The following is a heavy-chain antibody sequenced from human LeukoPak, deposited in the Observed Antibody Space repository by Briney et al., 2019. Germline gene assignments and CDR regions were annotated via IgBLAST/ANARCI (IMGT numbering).Heavy chain of an antibody. V-gene: IGHV3-33*08. Sequence: GGSLRLSCAASGFTFSDYFMSWVRQAPGKGLEWVAFIWFDGSNKHYADSVKGRFTISRDNSEDTLYLQMNSLRAEDTAVYYCVRDPSGSGFAFDSWGQGALVTVSS. CDR3: VRDPSGSGFAFDS. J-gene: IGHJ4*02. CDR1: GFTFSDYF. D-gene: IGHD1-1*01. CDR2: IWFDGSNK.